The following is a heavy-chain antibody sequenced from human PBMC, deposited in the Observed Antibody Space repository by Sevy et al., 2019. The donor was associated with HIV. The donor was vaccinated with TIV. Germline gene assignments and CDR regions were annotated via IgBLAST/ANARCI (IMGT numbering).Heavy chain of an antibody. CDR3: AKGFCSGATCPRDYYYYGMDV. Sequence: GGSLRLSCSASEFTFSSYAMSWVRQAPGKGLEWVSSIGGSGRFTYYADFVEGRFIISRDNSKNTLSVQMNSLRAEDTAVYYCAKGFCSGATCPRDYYYYGMDVWGQGTTVTVSS. CDR2: IGGSGRFT. D-gene: IGHD2-15*01. V-gene: IGHV3-23*01. J-gene: IGHJ6*02. CDR1: EFTFSSYA.